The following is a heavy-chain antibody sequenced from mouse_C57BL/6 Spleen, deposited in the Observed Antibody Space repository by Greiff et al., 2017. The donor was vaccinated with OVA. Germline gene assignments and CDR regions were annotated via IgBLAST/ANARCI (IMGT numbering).Heavy chain of an antibody. D-gene: IGHD2-1*01. V-gene: IGHV1-39*01. CDR3: ARGENYYGKYYAVDD. Sequence: VQLQQSGPELVKPGASVKISCKASGYSFTDYNMNWVKQSNGKSLEWIGVINPNYGTTSYNQKFKGKATLTVDQSSSTAYMQLTRLTSEDSAVYYCARGENYYGKYYAVDDWGQGTSVTVSS. J-gene: IGHJ4*01. CDR1: GYSFTDYN. CDR2: INPNYGTT.